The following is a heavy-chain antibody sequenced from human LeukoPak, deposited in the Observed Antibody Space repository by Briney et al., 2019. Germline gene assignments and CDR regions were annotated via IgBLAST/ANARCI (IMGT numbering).Heavy chain of an antibody. CDR1: GYTFTGYY. V-gene: IGHV1-18*04. CDR3: ARSYYGSGSYSPAGY. Sequence: GASVKVSCKASGYTFTGYYMHWVRQAPGQGLEWMGWISAYNGNTNYAQKLQGRVTMTTDTSTSTAYMELRSLRSDDTAVYYCARSYYGSGSYSPAGYWGQGTLVTVSS. CDR2: ISAYNGNT. D-gene: IGHD3-10*01. J-gene: IGHJ4*02.